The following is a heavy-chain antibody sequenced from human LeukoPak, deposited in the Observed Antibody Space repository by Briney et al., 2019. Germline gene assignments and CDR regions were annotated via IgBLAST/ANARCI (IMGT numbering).Heavy chain of an antibody. V-gene: IGHV1-69*04. CDR3: ARDPLYGSGSYYTTGFDY. J-gene: IGHJ4*02. CDR1: GGTFSSYA. D-gene: IGHD3-10*01. Sequence: ASVKVSCKASGGTFSSYAISWVRQAPGQGLEWMGSIIPILGIANYAQKFQGRVTITADKSTSTAYMELSSLRSEDTAVYYCARDPLYGSGSYYTTGFDYWGQGTLVTVSS. CDR2: IIPILGIA.